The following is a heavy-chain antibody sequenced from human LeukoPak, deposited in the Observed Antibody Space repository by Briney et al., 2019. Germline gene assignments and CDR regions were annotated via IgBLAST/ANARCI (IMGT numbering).Heavy chain of an antibody. CDR1: GGSFSGYY. J-gene: IGHJ4*02. CDR3: ARHPHRHTIAAAGRYYFDY. V-gene: IGHV4-34*01. D-gene: IGHD6-13*01. Sequence: SETLSLTCAVYGGSFSGYYWSWIRQPPGKGLEWIGEINHSGSTNYNPSLKSRVTISVDTSKNQFSLKLSSVTAADTAVYYCARHPHRHTIAAAGRYYFDYWGQGTLVTVSS. CDR2: INHSGST.